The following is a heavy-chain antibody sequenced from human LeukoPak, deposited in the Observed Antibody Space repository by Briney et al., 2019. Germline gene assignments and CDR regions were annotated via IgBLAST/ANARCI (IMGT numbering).Heavy chain of an antibody. J-gene: IGHJ3*02. CDR3: AREAERRDSSGYYYEDDAFDI. Sequence: GASVKVSCKASGYTFTSYAMNWVRQAPGQGLEWMGIINPSGGSTSYAQKFQGRVTMTRDTSTSTVYMELSSLRSENTAVYYCAREAERRDSSGYYYEDDAFDIWGQGTMVTVSS. CDR1: GYTFTSYA. D-gene: IGHD3-22*01. V-gene: IGHV1-46*01. CDR2: INPSGGST.